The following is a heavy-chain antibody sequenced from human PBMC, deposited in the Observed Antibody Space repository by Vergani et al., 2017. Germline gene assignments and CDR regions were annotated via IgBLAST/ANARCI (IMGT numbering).Heavy chain of an antibody. J-gene: IGHJ6*03. D-gene: IGHD4-11*01. V-gene: IGHV4-34*01. CDR1: GGSFTRYH. CDR2: IDHTGRP. Sequence: QVQLQQWGGGLLKPSETLSITCVVNGGSFTRYHWTWIRQSPGEGLEWVGDIDHTGRPDYNPSLKSRLTMSVDKSRNQFSLTLNAVTATDTAIYFCARVNTETNGHLYYYYYMDVWGQGTAVTVS. CDR3: ARVNTETNGHLYYYYYMDV.